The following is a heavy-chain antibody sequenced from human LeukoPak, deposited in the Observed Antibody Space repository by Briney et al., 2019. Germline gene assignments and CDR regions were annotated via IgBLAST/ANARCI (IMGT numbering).Heavy chain of an antibody. CDR3: AKHPYSSGWYYFDT. D-gene: IGHD6-19*01. J-gene: IGHJ4*02. V-gene: IGHV3-48*02. CDR1: GFTFSSYS. Sequence: GGSLRLSCAASGFTFSSYSMNWVRQAPGKGLEWVSYISSSSSTIYYADSVKGRFTISRDNAKNSLYLQMNSLRDEDTAVYYCAKHPYSSGWYYFDTWGQGTLVTVSS. CDR2: ISSSSSTI.